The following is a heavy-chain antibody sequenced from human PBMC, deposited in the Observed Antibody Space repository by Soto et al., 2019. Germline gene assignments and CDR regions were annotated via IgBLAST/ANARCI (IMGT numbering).Heavy chain of an antibody. Sequence: SVKVSCKASGIAFSTSSIQWMRLARGQRLEWIGWIVVGSGDTKYARNFQERVTMTRDVSTSTAYMEMGNLRSEDTAIYYFAASHVRDYNKNIYYVRWFGPWGQGSLVTVSS. CDR1: GIAFSTSS. CDR3: AASHVRDYNKNIYYVRWFGP. J-gene: IGHJ5*02. D-gene: IGHD3-10*02. CDR2: IVVGSGDT. V-gene: IGHV1-58*02.